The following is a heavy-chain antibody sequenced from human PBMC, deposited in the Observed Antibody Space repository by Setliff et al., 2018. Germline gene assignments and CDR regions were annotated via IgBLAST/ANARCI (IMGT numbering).Heavy chain of an antibody. CDR2: IYYSGST. Sequence: SETLSLTCTVSGGSISSSSYYWGWIRQPPGKGLEWIGSIYYSGSTYYNPSLKSRVTISVDPSKNQFSLKLSSVTAADTAVYYCARRETYYNFWSGYYDYWGQGTLVTVSS. CDR3: ARRETYYNFWSGYYDY. J-gene: IGHJ4*02. V-gene: IGHV4-39*07. D-gene: IGHD3-3*01. CDR1: GGSISSSSYY.